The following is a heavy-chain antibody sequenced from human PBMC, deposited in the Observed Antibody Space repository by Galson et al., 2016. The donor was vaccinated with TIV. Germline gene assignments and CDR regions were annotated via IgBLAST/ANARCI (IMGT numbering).Heavy chain of an antibody. CDR2: IYTGGRS. V-gene: IGHV4-4*07. Sequence: SLTCTVSGGSISSLYWSWIRQPAGKGLEWIGRIYTGGRSNYNPSLKSRVTMSLDTSKNQFSLKLTSATAADTAVYYFARDFSGYSGWYFGLWGGGTLVTVS. CDR1: GGSISSLY. CDR3: ARDFSGYSGWYFGL. D-gene: IGHD5-12*01. J-gene: IGHJ2*01.